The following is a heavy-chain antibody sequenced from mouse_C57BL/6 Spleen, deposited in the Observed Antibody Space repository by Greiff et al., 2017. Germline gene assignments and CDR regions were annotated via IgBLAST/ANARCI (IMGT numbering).Heavy chain of an antibody. D-gene: IGHD4-1*01. V-gene: IGHV1-7*01. CDR1: GYTFTSYW. CDR2: INPSSGYT. CDR3: ARPDWDAYYFDY. J-gene: IGHJ2*01. Sequence: VQLQQPGAELLKPGASVKLSCKASGYTFTSYWMHWVKQRPGQGLEWIGYINPSSGYTKYNQKFKDKATLTSDKSSSTAYMQLSSLTYEDSAVYYGARPDWDAYYFDYWGQGTTLTVSS.